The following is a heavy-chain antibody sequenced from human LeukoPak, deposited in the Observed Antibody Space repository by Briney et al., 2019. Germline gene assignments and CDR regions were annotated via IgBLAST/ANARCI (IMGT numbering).Heavy chain of an antibody. D-gene: IGHD5-18*01. CDR1: GFTLSTYG. CDR3: SRANGQLWTTPDQ. J-gene: IGHJ4*02. V-gene: IGHV3-30*03. CDR2: ISHDGRKK. Sequence: GGSLRLSCATSGFTLSTYGMRWVRQAPGEGLEWVAVISHDGRKKYSAESVKGRFTISRDSSKDTLYLQMNSVRAEDTAVYYCSRANGQLWTTPDQGGQGPGVPISS.